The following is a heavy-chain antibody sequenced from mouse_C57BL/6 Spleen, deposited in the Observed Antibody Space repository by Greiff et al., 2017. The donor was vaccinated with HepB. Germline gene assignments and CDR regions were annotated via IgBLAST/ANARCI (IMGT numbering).Heavy chain of an antibody. Sequence: VHVKQSVAELVRPGASVKLSCTASGFNIKNTYMHWVKQRPEQGLEWIGRIDPANGNTKYAPKFQGKATITADTSSNTAYLQLSSLTSEDTAIYYCARLYYGSSYRYFDVWGTGTTVTVSS. V-gene: IGHV14-3*01. CDR3: ARLYYGSSYRYFDV. J-gene: IGHJ1*03. CDR1: GFNIKNTY. CDR2: IDPANGNT. D-gene: IGHD1-1*01.